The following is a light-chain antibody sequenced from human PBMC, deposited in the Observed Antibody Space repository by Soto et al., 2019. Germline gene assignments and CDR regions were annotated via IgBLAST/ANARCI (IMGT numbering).Light chain of an antibody. V-gene: IGLV1-40*01. CDR2: GNS. CDR1: SSDVGAYDY. J-gene: IGLJ1*01. CDR3: QSYDSSLSGYV. Sequence: QSVLTQPASVSGSPGQSITISCTGTSSDVGAYDYVSWYQQNPGKAPKLLIYGNSNRPSGVPDRFSGSKSGTSASLAITGLQAEDEADYYCQSYDSSLSGYVFGTGTKVTVL.